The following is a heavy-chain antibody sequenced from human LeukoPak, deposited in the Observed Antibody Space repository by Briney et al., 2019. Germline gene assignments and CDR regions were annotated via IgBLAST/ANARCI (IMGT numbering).Heavy chain of an antibody. J-gene: IGHJ4*02. D-gene: IGHD3-10*01. V-gene: IGHV4-59*01. CDR1: GGSITTFF. CDR2: IYYSGST. Sequence: SETLSLTCSVPGGSITTFFWNWIRQPPGKGLEWIGSIYYSGSTNYNPSLKSRATVSQDTSTNRVSLKLTSVTAADAAVYYCARGPLYECGSGTCVNWGQGTLVTVSS. CDR3: ARGPLYECGSGTCVN.